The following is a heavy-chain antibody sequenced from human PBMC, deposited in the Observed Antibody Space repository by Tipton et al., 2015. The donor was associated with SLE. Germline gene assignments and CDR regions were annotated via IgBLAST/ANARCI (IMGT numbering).Heavy chain of an antibody. CDR2: IHYTGST. J-gene: IGHJ6*03. D-gene: IGHD1-1*01. Sequence: TLSLTCAVSGASVTSTSYYWGWIRQPPGKGLEWIGTIHYTGSTYFHPSLKSRVTLFLDTSKNQFSLKLRSVTAADTAVYYCARAPGLERSYYYYYYMDVWGKGTTVTVSS. CDR3: ARAPGLERSYYYYYYMDV. V-gene: IGHV4-39*01. CDR1: GASVTSTSYY.